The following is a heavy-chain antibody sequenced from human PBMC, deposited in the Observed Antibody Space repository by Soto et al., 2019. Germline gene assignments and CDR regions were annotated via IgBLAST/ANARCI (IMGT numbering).Heavy chain of an antibody. CDR1: GFIFNSYA. Sequence: GSLRLSCAASGFIFNSYAMTWVRQAPGKGLEWGSVVTYNGDNTYYADSVKGRFTVSRDNSKDTVDLQMNSLRAEDTAVYYCARYIRGPTVFYFDFWGPGVLVTVSS. V-gene: IGHV3-23*01. D-gene: IGHD5-18*01. J-gene: IGHJ4*02. CDR3: ARYIRGPTVFYFDF. CDR2: VTYNGDNT.